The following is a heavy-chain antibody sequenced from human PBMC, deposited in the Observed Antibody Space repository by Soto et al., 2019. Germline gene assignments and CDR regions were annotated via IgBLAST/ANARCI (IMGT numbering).Heavy chain of an antibody. CDR2: VKDGGST. CDR3: ARGQEGIVPTH. Sequence: QVQLQQWGAGLLKPSETLSLTCTVNGGSLTGYYWSWIRQPPGKGLEWIGEVKDGGSTNYSPSLRGRVSIPANTPKNHFPRRLTSLPAAATVGIFWARGQEGIVPTHWDQGALVTVSS. J-gene: IGHJ4*02. V-gene: IGHV4-34*01. CDR1: GGSLTGYY. D-gene: IGHD5-12*01.